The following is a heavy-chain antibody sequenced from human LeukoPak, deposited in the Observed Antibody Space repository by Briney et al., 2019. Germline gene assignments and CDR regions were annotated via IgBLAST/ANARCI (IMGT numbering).Heavy chain of an antibody. V-gene: IGHV3-74*03. CDR3: ARDKKSGESSEIDY. CDR1: GFTLSRYW. Sequence: GGSLRLSCEASGFTLSRYWMNWVRQAPGKGLVWVSRINRDGSTTKYADPVKGRFTVSRDNAKNTLNLQMNSMRAEDTAVYYCARDKKSGESSEIDYWGQGTLVTVSS. D-gene: IGHD3-10*01. CDR2: INRDGSTT. J-gene: IGHJ4*02.